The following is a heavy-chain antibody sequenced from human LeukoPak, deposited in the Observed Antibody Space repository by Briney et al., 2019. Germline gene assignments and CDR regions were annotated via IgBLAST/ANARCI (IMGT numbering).Heavy chain of an antibody. V-gene: IGHV3-30*04. J-gene: IGHJ4*02. CDR3: ALPPYYYDSSGYLPYYFDY. Sequence: PGGSLRLSCAASGFTFSHYAMHWVRQAPGKGLEWVAVIFYDGSIAYYADSVKGRFTISRDNSKNTLYLQMNSLRAEDTAVYYCALPPYYYDSSGYLPYYFDYWGQGTLVTVSS. CDR1: GFTFSHYA. D-gene: IGHD3-22*01. CDR2: IFYDGSIA.